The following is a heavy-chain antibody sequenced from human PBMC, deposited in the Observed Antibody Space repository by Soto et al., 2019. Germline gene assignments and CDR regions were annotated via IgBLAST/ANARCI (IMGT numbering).Heavy chain of an antibody. D-gene: IGHD2-15*01. J-gene: IGHJ5*02. Sequence: QVQLVQSGAEVKKPGASVKISCKASGYTFTGYYMHWVRQAPGQGLEWMGWINPNSGGTNYAQKFQGWVTMTRDTSISTAYMELSRLRSDDTAVYYCARGMGYCSGGSCPNWFDPWGQGTLVTVSS. CDR1: GYTFTGYY. V-gene: IGHV1-2*04. CDR3: ARGMGYCSGGSCPNWFDP. CDR2: INPNSGGT.